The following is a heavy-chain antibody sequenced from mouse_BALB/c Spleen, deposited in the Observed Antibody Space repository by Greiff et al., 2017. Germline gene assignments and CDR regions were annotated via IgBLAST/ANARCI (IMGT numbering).Heavy chain of an antibody. CDR3: ARDSGYDGFAY. D-gene: IGHD2-2*01. CDR2: ISYSGST. J-gene: IGHJ3*01. V-gene: IGHV3-2*02. CDR1: GYSITSDYA. Sequence: DVKLQESGPGLVKPSQSLSLTCTVTGYSITSDYAWNWIRQFPGNKLEWMGYISYSGSTSYNPSLKSRISITRDTSKNQFFLQLNSVTTEDTATYYCARDSGYDGFAYWGQGTLVTVSA.